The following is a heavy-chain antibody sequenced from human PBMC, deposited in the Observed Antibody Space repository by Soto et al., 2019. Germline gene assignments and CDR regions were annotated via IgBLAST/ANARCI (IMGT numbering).Heavy chain of an antibody. Sequence: QVQLQESGPGLVKPSETLSLTCTVSGGSISSYYWSWFRQPPGKGLEWIGYIYYRGSTGYNPSLNSRVTISVTTSNNKSALNLSSVTAADTAVYFCARGGWTLDLWGRGTLVTVSS. CDR3: ARGGWTLDL. CDR2: IYYRGST. V-gene: IGHV4-59*08. CDR1: GGSISSYY. D-gene: IGHD2-15*01. J-gene: IGHJ2*01.